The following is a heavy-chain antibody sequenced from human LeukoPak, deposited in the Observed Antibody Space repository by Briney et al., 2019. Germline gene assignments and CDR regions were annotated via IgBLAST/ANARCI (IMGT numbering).Heavy chain of an antibody. CDR2: ISWNSGSI. D-gene: IGHD3-10*01. V-gene: IGHV3-9*01. CDR3: AKDLLIRGLITTFDY. J-gene: IGHJ4*02. Sequence: AGVSLRLSCVASGFTFDDYAMHWVRQAPGKGLEWVSGISWNSGSIGYADSVKGRFTISRDNAKNSLYLQMNSLIPEDTAFYYCAKDLLIRGLITTFDYWGQGTLVTVSS. CDR1: GFTFDDYA.